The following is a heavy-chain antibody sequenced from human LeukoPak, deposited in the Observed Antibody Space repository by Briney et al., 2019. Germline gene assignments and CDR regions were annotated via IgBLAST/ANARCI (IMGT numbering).Heavy chain of an antibody. CDR3: AREGHTGWELLFYFDY. D-gene: IGHD1-26*01. V-gene: IGHV3-53*01. Sequence: GGSLRLSCAASGFTFSNFWMHWVRQAPGKGLEWVSVIYSGGSTYYADSVKGRFTISRDNSKNTLYLQMNSLRAEDTAVYYCAREGHTGWELLFYFDYWGQGTLVTVSS. CDR1: GFTFSNFW. J-gene: IGHJ4*02. CDR2: IYSGGST.